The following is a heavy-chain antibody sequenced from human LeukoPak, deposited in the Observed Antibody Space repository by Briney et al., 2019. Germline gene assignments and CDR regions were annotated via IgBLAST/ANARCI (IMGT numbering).Heavy chain of an antibody. J-gene: IGHJ4*02. CDR1: GGSISSYY. Sequence: SETLSLTCTVSGGSISSYYWSWIRQPPGKGLEGIGYIYTSGSTNYNPSLKSRVTISVDTPKNQFSLKLSSVTAADTAVYSCARGSGIAAAGSFDYWGQGTLVTVSS. V-gene: IGHV4-4*09. D-gene: IGHD6-13*01. CDR3: ARGSGIAAAGSFDY. CDR2: IYTSGST.